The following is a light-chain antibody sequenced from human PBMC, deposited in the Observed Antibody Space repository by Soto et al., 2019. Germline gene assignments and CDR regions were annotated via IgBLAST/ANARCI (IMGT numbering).Light chain of an antibody. CDR2: GAS. Sequence: EIVLTQSPGTLSLSPGERATLSCRASQSVSSSYLAWYQQNRGQAPRLLIYGASSRAPGIPDRFGGSGSGTDFTLTISRLEPEDFALYYCQQYGSSRWTIGQGTKVEIK. CDR3: QQYGSSRWT. V-gene: IGKV3-20*01. CDR1: QSVSSSY. J-gene: IGKJ1*01.